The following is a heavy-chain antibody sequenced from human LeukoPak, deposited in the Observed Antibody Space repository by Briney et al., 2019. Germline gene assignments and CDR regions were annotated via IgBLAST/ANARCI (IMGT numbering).Heavy chain of an antibody. Sequence: ASVKVSCKASGYTFTSYGISWVRQAPGQGLEWMGWISAYNGNTNYAQKLQGRVTMTTDTSTSTAYMELRSLRSDDTAVYYCARDGRYYYDSSGYYPFDYLGQGTLVTVSS. D-gene: IGHD3-22*01. CDR1: GYTFTSYG. V-gene: IGHV1-18*01. J-gene: IGHJ4*02. CDR3: ARDGRYYYDSSGYYPFDY. CDR2: ISAYNGNT.